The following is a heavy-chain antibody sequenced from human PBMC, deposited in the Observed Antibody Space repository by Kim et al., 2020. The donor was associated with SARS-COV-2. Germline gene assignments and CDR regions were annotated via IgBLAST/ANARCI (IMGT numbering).Heavy chain of an antibody. D-gene: IGHD3-3*01. Sequence: GGSLRLSCAASGFTFSSYGMHWVRQAPGKGLEWVAVISYDGSNKYYADSVKGRFTISRDNSKNTLYLQMNSLRAEDTAVYYCAKGSGTYDFWSGYLDPDYYYYYGRDVWGQGTTVTVSS. CDR1: GFTFSSYG. V-gene: IGHV3-30*18. CDR3: AKGSGTYDFWSGYLDPDYYYYYGRDV. J-gene: IGHJ6*02. CDR2: ISYDGSNK.